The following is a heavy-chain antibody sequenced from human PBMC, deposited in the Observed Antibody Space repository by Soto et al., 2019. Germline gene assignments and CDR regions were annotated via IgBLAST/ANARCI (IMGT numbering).Heavy chain of an antibody. CDR2: IYYSGIT. J-gene: IGHJ5*02. V-gene: IGHV4-59*08. Sequence: SETLSLTCTVSGGSISSFYWSWVRQPPGKRLEWIGYIYYSGITSYNPSLQSRVTISVDTSKSQFSLKVTSVTADDTAVYFCAKSYYDTTGFAVDPWGQGTLITVSS. CDR1: GGSISSFY. D-gene: IGHD3-22*01. CDR3: AKSYYDTTGFAVDP.